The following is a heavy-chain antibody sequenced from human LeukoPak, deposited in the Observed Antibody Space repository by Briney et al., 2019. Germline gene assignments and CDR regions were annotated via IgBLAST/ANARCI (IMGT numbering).Heavy chain of an antibody. CDR2: IKQDGSEI. V-gene: IGHV3-7*01. J-gene: IGHJ4*02. CDR3: AREVHGSSGTPPNFDY. CDR1: GFTFSDYW. D-gene: IGHD6-13*01. Sequence: GGSLRLSCVASGFTFSDYWMNWVRQAPGKGLEWVANIKQDGSEIYSVDSVKGRFTISRDNAKNSLYLQMSSLRGEDTAVYYCAREVHGSSGTPPNFDYWGQGTLVTVSS.